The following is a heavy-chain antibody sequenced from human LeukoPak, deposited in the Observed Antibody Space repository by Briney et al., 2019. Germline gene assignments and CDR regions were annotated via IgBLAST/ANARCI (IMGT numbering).Heavy chain of an antibody. V-gene: IGHV3-23*01. J-gene: IGHJ4*02. CDR3: AKEYGDFPFDY. CDR1: GFTFSSYA. D-gene: IGHD4-17*01. CDR2: ISHSGAST. Sequence: GGSLRLSCAASGFTFSSYAMNWVRQAPGKGLEWVSAISHSGASTYYADSVKGRFTISRDNSKNTLYLQMNSLRAEDTAVYYCAKEYGDFPFDYWGQGTLVTVSS.